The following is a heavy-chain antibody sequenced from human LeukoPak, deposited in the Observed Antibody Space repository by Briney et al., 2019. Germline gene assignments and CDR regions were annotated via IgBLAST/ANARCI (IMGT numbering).Heavy chain of an antibody. CDR3: AKDFLGTVPDVFDI. J-gene: IGHJ3*02. V-gene: IGHV3-23*01. CDR2: ISGSGGST. CDR1: GFTFSSYA. D-gene: IGHD7-27*01. Sequence: GGSLRLSCAASGFTFSSYAMSWVRQIPGKGLEWVSAISGSGGSTYYADSVKGRFSISRDNSKNTLYLQMNRLRDEDTAVYHCAKDFLGTVPDVFDIWGQGTMVTVSS.